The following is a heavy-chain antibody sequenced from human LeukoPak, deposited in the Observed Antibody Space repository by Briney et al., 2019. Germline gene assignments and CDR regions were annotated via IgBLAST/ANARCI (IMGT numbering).Heavy chain of an antibody. CDR3: AREIYPTTVTTGGTVFDP. CDR1: GYTFTSYD. Sequence: GASVKVSCKASGYTFTSYDINWVRQATGQGLEWMGRMNPNSGNTGYAQKFQGRVTITRNTSISTAYMELSSLRSEDTAVYYCAREIYPTTVTTGGTVFDPWGQGTLATVSS. J-gene: IGHJ5*02. D-gene: IGHD4-11*01. V-gene: IGHV1-8*03. CDR2: MNPNSGNT.